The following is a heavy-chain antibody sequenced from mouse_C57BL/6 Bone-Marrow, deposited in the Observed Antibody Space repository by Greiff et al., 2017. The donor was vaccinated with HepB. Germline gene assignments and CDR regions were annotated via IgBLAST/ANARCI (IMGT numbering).Heavy chain of an antibody. Sequence: EVKLEESGGGLVQPKGSLKLSCAASGFSFNTYAMNWVRQAPGKGLEWVARIRSKSNNYATYYADSVKDRFTISRDDSESMLYLQMNNLKTEDTAMYYCVRPPLLLRYHYAMDYWGQGTSVTVSS. D-gene: IGHD1-1*01. V-gene: IGHV10-1*01. CDR1: GFSFNTYA. J-gene: IGHJ4*01. CDR3: VRPPLLLRYHYAMDY. CDR2: IRSKSNNYAT.